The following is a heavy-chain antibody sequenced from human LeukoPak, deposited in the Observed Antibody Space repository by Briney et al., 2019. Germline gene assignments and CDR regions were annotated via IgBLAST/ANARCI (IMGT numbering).Heavy chain of an antibody. J-gene: IGHJ4*02. CDR3: ARFSVGGTYYPNY. V-gene: IGHV5-51*01. CDR2: IYPGDSDT. Sequence: GESLKISCKDSGYSFASFWIGWVRQMPTKGLEWMGIIYPGDSDTRYSPSFQGQVTISADKSISTAYLQWSSLKASDTAMYYCARFSVGGTYYPNYWGQGTLVSVSS. D-gene: IGHD1-26*01. CDR1: GYSFASFW.